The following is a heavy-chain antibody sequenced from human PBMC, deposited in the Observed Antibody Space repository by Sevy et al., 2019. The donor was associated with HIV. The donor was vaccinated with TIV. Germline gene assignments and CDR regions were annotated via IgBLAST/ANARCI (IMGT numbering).Heavy chain of an antibody. Sequence: GGSLRLSCAASGFTLSPYSMEWVRQAPGKGLEWVSHISSRSNIIYYAGSVKGRFTVSRDNAKNSLYLRMDSLRDEDTAVYYCARDAMRVGNSNYYYGMDVWGQGTTVTVSS. J-gene: IGHJ6*02. CDR2: ISSRSNII. V-gene: IGHV3-48*02. CDR3: ARDAMRVGNSNYYYGMDV. CDR1: GFTLSPYS. D-gene: IGHD4-4*01.